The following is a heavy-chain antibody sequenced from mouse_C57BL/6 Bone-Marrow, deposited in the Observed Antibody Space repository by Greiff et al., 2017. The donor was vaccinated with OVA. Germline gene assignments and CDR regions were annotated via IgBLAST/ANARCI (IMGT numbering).Heavy chain of an antibody. CDR1: GYTFTSYW. CDR2: IDPNSGGT. D-gene: IGHD2-4*01. CDR3: AREEVYYEYDYWYFDV. V-gene: IGHV1-72*01. J-gene: IGHJ1*03. Sequence: SGAELVKPGASVKLSCKASGYTFTSYWMHWVKQRPGRGLEWIGRIDPNSGGTKYNEKFKSKATLTVDKPSSTAYMQLRSRTSEDSAVYYCAREEVYYEYDYWYFDVWGTGTTVTVSS.